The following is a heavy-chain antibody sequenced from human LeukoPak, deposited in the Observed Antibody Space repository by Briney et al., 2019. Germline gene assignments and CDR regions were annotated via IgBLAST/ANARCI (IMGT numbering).Heavy chain of an antibody. CDR2: IYYSAST. CDR1: GGSISSYY. CDR3: ARGTTNYYGSGSYHY. J-gene: IGHJ4*02. D-gene: IGHD3-10*01. Sequence: SETLSLTCTVSGGSISSYYWSWIRQPPGKGLEWIGYIYYSASTKYNPSLKSRVTIPVDTSKNQFSLKVTSVTAADTAVYYCARGTTNYYGSGSYHYWGQGTLVTVSS. V-gene: IGHV4-59*01.